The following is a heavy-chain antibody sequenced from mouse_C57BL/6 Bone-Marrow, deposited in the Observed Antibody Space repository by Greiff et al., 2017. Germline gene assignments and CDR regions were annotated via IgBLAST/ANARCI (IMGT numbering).Heavy chain of an antibody. CDR1: GYTFTSYW. CDR2: IDPSDSYT. J-gene: IGHJ3*01. Sequence: QVQLQQSGAELVKPGASVKLSCKASGYTFTSYWMQWVKQRPGQGLEWIGEIDPSDSYTNYNHKFKGQATVTVDTSSNTAYMQLNSLTSEDSAVYYCTGDYDGSDYAVAYWGQGTLVTVSA. D-gene: IGHD1-1*01. CDR3: TGDYDGSDYAVAY. V-gene: IGHV1-50*01.